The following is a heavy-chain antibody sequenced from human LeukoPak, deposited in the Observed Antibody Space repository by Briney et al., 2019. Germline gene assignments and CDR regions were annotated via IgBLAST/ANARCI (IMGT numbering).Heavy chain of an antibody. D-gene: IGHD2-2*01. CDR1: GGTFNSYA. Sequence: SVKICCKASGGTFNSYAISWLRQAPGQGLEWMGGIIPIFGTANYAQKFQGRVTITADESTSTAYMELSSLRSEDTAVYYCALRGVPAAIDYWGQGTLVTVSS. J-gene: IGHJ4*02. CDR3: ALRGVPAAIDY. V-gene: IGHV1-69*13. CDR2: IIPIFGTA.